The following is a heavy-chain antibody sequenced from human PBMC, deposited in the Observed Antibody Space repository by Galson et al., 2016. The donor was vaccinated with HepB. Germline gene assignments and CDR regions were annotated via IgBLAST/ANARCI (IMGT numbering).Heavy chain of an antibody. V-gene: IGHV3-7*04. CDR3: GGGRTWRAGV. J-gene: IGHJ4*01. Sequence: SLRLSCAASGFTFSSYWMTWVRQAPGKGLEWVANIKPDGSGKYSVDSVKGRLTISRDNAKNSLYLQMNSLRVEDTAVYYCGGGRTWRAGVWGHGTLVAVSS. CDR2: IKPDGSGK. D-gene: IGHD3-10*01. CDR1: GFTFSSYW.